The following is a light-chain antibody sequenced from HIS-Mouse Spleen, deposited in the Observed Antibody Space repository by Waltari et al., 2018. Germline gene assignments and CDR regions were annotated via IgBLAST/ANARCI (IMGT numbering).Light chain of an antibody. CDR3: YSTDSSGNHRV. J-gene: IGLJ2*01. CDR2: EDS. Sequence: SYELTQPPSVSVSPGQTARITCSGDALPKKYAYWYQQKSGQAPVLVIYEDSKLPSGIPERFSGSSSGTMATLTIGGAQVEDEADYYCYSTDSSGNHRVFGGGTKLTVL. CDR1: ALPKKY. V-gene: IGLV3-10*01.